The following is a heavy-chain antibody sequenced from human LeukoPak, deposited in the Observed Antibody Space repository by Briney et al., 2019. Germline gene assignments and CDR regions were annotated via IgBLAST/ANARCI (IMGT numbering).Heavy chain of an antibody. J-gene: IGHJ6*02. CDR2: IWYDGSNQ. CDR3: ARSGGGYNFPRDYGMDV. D-gene: IGHD5-24*01. CDR1: GFTFNRYA. Sequence: SGGSLRLSCVASGFTFNRYAIHWVRQAPGKGLKWVAVIWYDGSNQYHADSVKGRFTVSRDNSKNTLYLQMNSLRAEDTAVYYCARSGGGYNFPRDYGMDVWGQGTTVTVSS. V-gene: IGHV3-30*04.